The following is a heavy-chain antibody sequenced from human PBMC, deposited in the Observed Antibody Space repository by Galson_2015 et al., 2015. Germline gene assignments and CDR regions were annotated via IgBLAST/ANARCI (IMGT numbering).Heavy chain of an antibody. CDR1: GASIRSYY. J-gene: IGHJ4*02. V-gene: IGHV4-59*01. Sequence: ETLSLTCTVSGASIRSYYWNWIRQPPGKGLEWIGYTYYSGTTNYNPSLKNRVTISVDTSKNQISLKLTSVTAADTAIYFCARGAGSGYYYDSWGQGTLVSVSS. D-gene: IGHD3-22*01. CDR2: TYYSGTT. CDR3: ARGAGSGYYYDS.